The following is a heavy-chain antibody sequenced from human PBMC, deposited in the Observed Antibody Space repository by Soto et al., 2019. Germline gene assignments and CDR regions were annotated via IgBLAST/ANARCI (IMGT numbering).Heavy chain of an antibody. J-gene: IGHJ4*02. CDR3: AKGSRGIGVVPAALI. CDR1: GHTFHSYA. D-gene: IGHD2-2*01. CDR2: ISGSGGST. Sequence: EVQLLESGGGLVQPGGSLRLSCVASGHTFHSYAMSWVRQAPGKGLEWVSGISGSGGSTDYADSVRGRFTISRDDSKNTLYLQMNSLRAEDTAVYYWAKGSRGIGVVPAALIWGQGTLVTVSS. V-gene: IGHV3-23*01.